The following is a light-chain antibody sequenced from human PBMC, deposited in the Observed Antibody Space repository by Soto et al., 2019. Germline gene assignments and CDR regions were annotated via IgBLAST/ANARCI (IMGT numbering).Light chain of an antibody. V-gene: IGLV2-14*01. J-gene: IGLJ1*01. CDR2: DVS. CDR3: SSYTSSSTIV. CDR1: SSDVGGYNY. Sequence: QSVLTQPASVSGSPGQSITISCTGTSSDVGGYNYVSWYQQHPGKAPKLMIYDVSNRPSGVSNRFSGPKSGNTASLTISGLQAEDEADYYCSSYTSSSTIVFGTGTKVTVL.